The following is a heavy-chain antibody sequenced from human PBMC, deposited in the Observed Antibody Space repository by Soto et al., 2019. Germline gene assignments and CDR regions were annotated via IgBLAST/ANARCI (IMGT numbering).Heavy chain of an antibody. CDR1: GYPFSDYY. V-gene: IGHV1-2*04. CDR3: ARGRGSMGWFAP. CDR2: INPNSGGT. J-gene: IGHJ5*02. D-gene: IGHD2-8*01. Sequence: ASVKVSCKASGYPFSDYYIHWVRQAPGQGPEWMGRINPNSGGTNYAQKFQGWVTITRDTSINTAYMELNRLKSDDTAMYYCARGRGSMGWFAPGG.